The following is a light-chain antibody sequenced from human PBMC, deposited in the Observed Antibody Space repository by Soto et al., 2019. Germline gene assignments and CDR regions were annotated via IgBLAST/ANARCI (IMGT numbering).Light chain of an antibody. CDR1: SSDVGGYDY. J-gene: IGLJ3*02. V-gene: IGLV2-14*01. CDR2: NVR. CDR3: SSYTSSGTVV. Sequence: QSALTQPASVSGSPGQSITISCTGTSSDVGGYDYVSWYQQYAGKAPKLTIYNVRNRPSGVSNRFSGSKSGNTASLTISGLQPEDEADYFCSSYTSSGTVVFGGGTQLTVL.